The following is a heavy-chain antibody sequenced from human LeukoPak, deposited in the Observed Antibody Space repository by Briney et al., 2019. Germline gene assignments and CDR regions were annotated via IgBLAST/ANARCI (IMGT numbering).Heavy chain of an antibody. CDR2: ISSSSSYI. D-gene: IGHD5-12*01. CDR1: GFTFSSYS. V-gene: IGHV3-21*01. CDR3: ARDRHSGYEGLFDY. Sequence: PGGSLRLSCAASGFTFSSYSMNWVRQAPGKGLEWVSSISSSSSYIYYADSVKGRFTISRDKAKNSLYLQMNSLRAEDTAVYYCARDRHSGYEGLFDYWGQGTLVTVSS. J-gene: IGHJ4*02.